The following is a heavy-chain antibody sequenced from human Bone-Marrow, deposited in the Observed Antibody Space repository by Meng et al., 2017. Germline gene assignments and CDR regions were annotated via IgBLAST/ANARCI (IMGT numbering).Heavy chain of an antibody. CDR3: ARDQPLDTAMVNLDY. V-gene: IGHV1-46*01. CDR2: INPSGGST. D-gene: IGHD5-18*01. CDR1: GYTFTSYY. J-gene: IGHJ4*02. Sequence: VEVGQSGFELKKPGALGKVSCKASGYTFTSYYMHWVRQAPGQGLEWMGIINPSGGSTSYAQKFQGRVTMTRDTSTSTVYMELSSLRSEDTAVYYCARDQPLDTAMVNLDYWGQGTLVTVSS.